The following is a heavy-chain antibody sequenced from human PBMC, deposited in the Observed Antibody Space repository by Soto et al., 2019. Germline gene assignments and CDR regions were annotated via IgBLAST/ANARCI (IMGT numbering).Heavy chain of an antibody. CDR2: IYYSGST. Sequence: SETLSLTCTVSGGSISSYYWSWIRQPPGKGLEWIGYIYYSGSTNYNPSLKSRVTISVDTSKNQFSLKLSSVTAADTAVYYCARELRGTGYSSSWYGWFDPWGRGTLVTVSS. CDR1: GGSISSYY. V-gene: IGHV4-59*01. D-gene: IGHD6-13*01. J-gene: IGHJ5*02. CDR3: ARELRGTGYSSSWYGWFDP.